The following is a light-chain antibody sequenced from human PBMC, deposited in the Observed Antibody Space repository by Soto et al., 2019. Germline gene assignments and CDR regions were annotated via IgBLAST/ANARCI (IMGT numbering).Light chain of an antibody. J-gene: IGKJ4*01. V-gene: IGKV1-39*01. CDR2: TTS. CDR3: QQCDSTPQS. Sequence: DIQMTQSPSSLSASVGDRVTITCRASQSINSHLNWYQQKPGKPPKLLIHTTSSLQSGVPSRFSGSGTGTDFTLTISSLQPEDFANYYCQQCDSTPQSFGGGTKVEI. CDR1: QSINSH.